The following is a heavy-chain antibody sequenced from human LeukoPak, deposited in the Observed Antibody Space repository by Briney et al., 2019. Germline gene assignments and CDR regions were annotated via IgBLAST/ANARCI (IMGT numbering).Heavy chain of an antibody. Sequence: GGTLRLSCAASGFTFNTYGMSWVRQAPGKGLEWVSGISGSGGATYYADSVKGRFTISRDNSKNTLYLQMNSLRAEDTAVYYCARAGDGSGSSLSYYYYMDVWGKGTTVTVSS. CDR1: GFTFNTYG. V-gene: IGHV3-23*01. CDR3: ARAGDGSGSSLSYYYYMDV. J-gene: IGHJ6*03. D-gene: IGHD6-13*01. CDR2: ISGSGGAT.